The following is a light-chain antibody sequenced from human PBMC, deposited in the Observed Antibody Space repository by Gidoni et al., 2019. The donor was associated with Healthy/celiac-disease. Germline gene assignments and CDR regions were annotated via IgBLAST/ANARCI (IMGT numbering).Light chain of an antibody. CDR1: PSVSIY. CDR3: QQRSNWYT. CDR2: DAS. V-gene: IGKV3-11*01. Sequence: ILFTQSPATLALSPGERATLSCRASPSVSIYLAWYQQKPSQATRLLIYDASNRATGIPARFSGSGSGTDFTLTISSLEHEDVAVYYCQQRSNWYTFGQGTKLEIK. J-gene: IGKJ2*01.